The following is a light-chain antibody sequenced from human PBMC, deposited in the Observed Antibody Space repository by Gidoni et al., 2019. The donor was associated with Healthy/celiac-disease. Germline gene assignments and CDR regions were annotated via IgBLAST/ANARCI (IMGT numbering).Light chain of an antibody. J-gene: IGKJ4*01. V-gene: IGKV4-1*01. CDR2: WAS. CDR1: QSVLYSSNNKNY. CDR3: QQYYSTLPT. Sequence: DIVMTQSLDSLAVSLGESATINCKSSQSVLYSSNNKNYLAWYQQKPGQPPKLLIYWASTRESGVPDRFSGSGSGTDFTLTISSLQAEDVAVYYCQQYYSTLPTFGGGTKVEIK.